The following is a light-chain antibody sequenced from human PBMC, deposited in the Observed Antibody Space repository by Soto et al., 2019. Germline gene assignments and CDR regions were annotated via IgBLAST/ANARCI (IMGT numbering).Light chain of an antibody. CDR2: EVS. CDR1: SSDVGGYNS. CDR3: SSYTNINTRV. J-gene: IGLJ3*02. V-gene: IGLV2-14*01. Sequence: QSVLTQPASVSGSPGQSITISCTGTSSDVGGYNSVSWYQQHPGKAPELMIYEVSNRPSGVSNRFSGSKSGNTASLTSSGLQAEDEADYFCSSYTNINTRVFGGGTKVTVL.